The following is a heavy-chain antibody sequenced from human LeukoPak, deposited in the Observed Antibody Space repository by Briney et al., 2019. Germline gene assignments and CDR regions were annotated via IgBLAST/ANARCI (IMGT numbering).Heavy chain of an antibody. Sequence: GESLKISCKGSGYSFTSYWIGWVRQMPGKGLEWMGIIYPGDSDTRYSPSFQGQVTISADKSISTAYLQWSSLKASDTAMYYCARTEGDSSSWYPHAEYFQHWGQGTLVTVSS. D-gene: IGHD6-13*01. CDR1: GYSFTSYW. CDR2: IYPGDSDT. V-gene: IGHV5-51*01. CDR3: ARTEGDSSSWYPHAEYFQH. J-gene: IGHJ1*01.